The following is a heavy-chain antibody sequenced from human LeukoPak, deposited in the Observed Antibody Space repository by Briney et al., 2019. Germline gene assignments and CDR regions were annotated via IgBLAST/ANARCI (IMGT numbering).Heavy chain of an antibody. CDR3: ARGGYYDILTGQKFDY. D-gene: IGHD3-9*01. CDR2: IYSGGST. J-gene: IGHJ4*02. Sequence: GGSLRLSCAASGFTVSSNYMSWVRQAPGKGLEWVSVIYSGGSTYYADSVKGRFTISRDNSKNTLYLQMNSLRAEDTAVYYCARGGYYDILTGQKFDYWGQGTLVTVSS. V-gene: IGHV3-66*01. CDR1: GFTVSSNY.